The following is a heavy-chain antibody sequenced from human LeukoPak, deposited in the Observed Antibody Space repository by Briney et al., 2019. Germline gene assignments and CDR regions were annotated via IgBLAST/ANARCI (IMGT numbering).Heavy chain of an antibody. CDR3: ARDGRSGSNYGRVDY. J-gene: IGHJ4*02. V-gene: IGHV3-7*01. CDR1: GFTFSSYW. D-gene: IGHD1-26*01. Sequence: GGSLRLSCAASGFTFSSYWMSWVRQAPGKWLEWVANIKQDGSEKYYVDSVKGRFTISRDNAKNSLYLQMNSLRAEDAAVYYCARDGRSGSNYGRVDYWGQGTLVTVSS. CDR2: IKQDGSEK.